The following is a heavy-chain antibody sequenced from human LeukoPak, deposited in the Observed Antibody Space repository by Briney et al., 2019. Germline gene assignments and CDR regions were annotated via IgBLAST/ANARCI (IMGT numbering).Heavy chain of an antibody. CDR1: GFNFSAAW. D-gene: IGHD3-16*01. J-gene: IGHJ4*02. Sequence: GGSLRLSCAASGFNFSAAWMNWVRQAPGKALEWVGRIKSKSDGETTDYAAPMKGRFTISRDDSKSRQFLQMDSLKIEDTAVYYCTTWGRWGQGTLVIVSS. V-gene: IGHV3-15*01. CDR2: IKSKSDGETT. CDR3: TTWGR.